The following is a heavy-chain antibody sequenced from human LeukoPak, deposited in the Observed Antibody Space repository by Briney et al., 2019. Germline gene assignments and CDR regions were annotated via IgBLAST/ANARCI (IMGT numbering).Heavy chain of an antibody. CDR2: IFYSGRT. V-gene: IGHV4-39*01. J-gene: IGHJ4*02. Sequence: PSETLSLTCTVAGDSISSSSYYCGWIRQPPGKGLEWIGSIFYSGRTYYNPSLKSRVTISVDTSKNQFSLKLSSVTAADTAVYFCARLEVSGLNDYSGQGTLVTVSS. CDR3: ARLEVSGLNDY. CDR1: GDSISSSSYY.